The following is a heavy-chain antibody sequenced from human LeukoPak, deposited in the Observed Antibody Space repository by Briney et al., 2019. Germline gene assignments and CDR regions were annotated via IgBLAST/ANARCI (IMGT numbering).Heavy chain of an antibody. Sequence: SETLSLTCTVSGGSISSYYWSWIRQPPGKGLEWIGYIYYSGSTNYNPSLKSRVTISVDTSKNQFSLKLSSVTAADTAVYYCARDRAGYNYFDYWGQGTLVTVSS. CDR1: GGSISSYY. CDR3: ARDRAGYNYFDY. CDR2: IYYSGST. V-gene: IGHV4-59*01. D-gene: IGHD5-24*01. J-gene: IGHJ4*02.